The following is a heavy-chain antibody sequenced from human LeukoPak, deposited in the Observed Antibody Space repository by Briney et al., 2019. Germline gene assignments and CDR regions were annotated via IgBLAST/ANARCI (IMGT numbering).Heavy chain of an antibody. CDR3: ASIRGYRGYCSSTSCYMPFDY. V-gene: IGHV4-39*01. CDR1: GGSISSSSFS. Sequence: PSETLSLTCTVSGGSISSSSFSWGWIRQPPGKGLEWIGSISYSGSTYYSPSLKSRVTISVDTSKNQFSLKLSSVIAADTAVYYCASIRGYRGYCSSTSCYMPFDYWGQGTLVTVSS. CDR2: ISYSGST. D-gene: IGHD2-2*01. J-gene: IGHJ4*02.